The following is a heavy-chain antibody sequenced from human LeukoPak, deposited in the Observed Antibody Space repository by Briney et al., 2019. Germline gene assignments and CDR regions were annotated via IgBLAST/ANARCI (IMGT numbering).Heavy chain of an antibody. D-gene: IGHD3-9*01. CDR2: ISAYNGNT. CDR1: GYTFTSYG. CDR3: ARGYRYDILTGYLY. J-gene: IGHJ4*02. V-gene: IGHV1-18*04. Sequence: GASVKVSCKASGYTFTSYGISWVRQAPGQGLEWMGWISAYNGNTNYAQKLQGRVTMTTDTSTSTAYMELWSLRSDDTAVYYCARGYRYDILTGYLYWGQGTLVTVSS.